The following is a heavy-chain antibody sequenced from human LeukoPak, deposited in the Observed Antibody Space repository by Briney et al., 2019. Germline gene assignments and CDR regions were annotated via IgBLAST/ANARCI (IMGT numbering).Heavy chain of an antibody. CDR2: IGSGSSYI. V-gene: IGHV3-21*01. D-gene: IGHD2-15*01. CDR3: ARQRVAVAATPEFDAFDI. CDR1: GFTFSSYS. Sequence: PGGSLRLSCAASGFTFSSYSMNWVRQAPGKGLEWVSSIGSGSSYIYYADSVKGRFTISRDNAKNSLYLQMNSLRAEDTAVYYCARQRVAVAATPEFDAFDIWGQGTMVTVSS. J-gene: IGHJ3*02.